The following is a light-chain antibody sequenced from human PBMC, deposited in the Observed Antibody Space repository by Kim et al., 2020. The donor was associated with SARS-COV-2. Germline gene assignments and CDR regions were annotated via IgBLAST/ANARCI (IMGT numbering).Light chain of an antibody. J-gene: IGKJ4*01. V-gene: IGKV4-1*01. CDR1: RSILYSSNNKNY. CDR2: WAS. CDR3: QQHYTTPVT. Sequence: DIVMTQSPDSLAVSLGERATINCKSSRSILYSSNNKNYLAWYQQKPGQSLKLLIYWASTRESGVPDRFSGSGSGTDFTLTISSLQAEDVAVYYCQQHYTTPVTFGGGTKLEI.